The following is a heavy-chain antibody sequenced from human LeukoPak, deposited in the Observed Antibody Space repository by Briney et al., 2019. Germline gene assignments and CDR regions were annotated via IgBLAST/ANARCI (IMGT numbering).Heavy chain of an antibody. V-gene: IGHV3-23*01. CDR3: AKAEGFLAAGISDY. CDR2: ISGSGGST. CDR1: GFTFSSYA. D-gene: IGHD6-13*01. J-gene: IGHJ4*02. Sequence: PRGSLRFSCAASGFTFSSYAMSWVRQAPGKGLEWVSAISGSGGSTYYADSVKGRFTISRDNSKNTLYLQMNSLRAEDTAVYYCAKAEGFLAAGISDYWGQGTLVTVSS.